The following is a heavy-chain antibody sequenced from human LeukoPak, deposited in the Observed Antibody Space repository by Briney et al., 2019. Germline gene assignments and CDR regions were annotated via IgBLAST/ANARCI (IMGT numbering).Heavy chain of an antibody. D-gene: IGHD4-17*01. CDR1: GYTFTSYA. CDR2: INTNTGSP. Sequence: GASVKVSCKASGYTFTSYAMNWVRQAPGQGLEWMGWINTNTGSPTYAQGFTGRFVFSLDTSVSTAYLQISSLKAEDTAVYYCARDRLTAVTNNNWFDPWGQGTLVTVSS. J-gene: IGHJ5*02. V-gene: IGHV7-4-1*02. CDR3: ARDRLTAVTNNNWFDP.